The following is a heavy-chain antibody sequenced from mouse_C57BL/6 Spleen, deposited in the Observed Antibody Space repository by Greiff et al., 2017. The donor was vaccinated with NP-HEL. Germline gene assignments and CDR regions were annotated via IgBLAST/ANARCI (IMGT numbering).Heavy chain of an antibody. V-gene: IGHV14-2*01. CDR2: IDPEDGET. CDR1: GFNIKDYY. D-gene: IGHD3-2*02. Sequence: EVQVVESGAELVKPGASVKLSCTASGFNIKDYYMHWVKQRTEQGLEWIGRIDPEDGETKYAPTFQGKATITADTSSNTAYLQLSSLTSEDTAVYYCAYSSALYYFDYWGQGTTLTVSS. CDR3: AYSSALYYFDY. J-gene: IGHJ2*01.